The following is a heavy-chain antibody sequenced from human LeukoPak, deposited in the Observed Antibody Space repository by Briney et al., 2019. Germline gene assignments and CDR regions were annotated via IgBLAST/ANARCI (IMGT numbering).Heavy chain of an antibody. D-gene: IGHD3-16*01. V-gene: IGHV4-59*01. CDR3: ARGHYGFDP. Sequence: PSETLSLTCTVSGGSISSYYWSWIRQPPGKGLEWIGYIYYSGSTNYNPSPKSRVTISVDTSKNQFSLKLSSVTAADTAVYYCARGHYGFDPWGQGILVTVSS. J-gene: IGHJ5*02. CDR1: GGSISSYY. CDR2: IYYSGST.